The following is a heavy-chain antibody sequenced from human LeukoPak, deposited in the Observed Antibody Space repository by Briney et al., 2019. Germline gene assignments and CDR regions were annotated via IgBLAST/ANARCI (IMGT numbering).Heavy chain of an antibody. CDR3: AKDLGIAARRRGHLPSPY. CDR1: GFTFSSYG. Sequence: PGGSLRLSCAASGFTFSSYGMHWVRQAPGKGLEWVAFIRYDGSNKYYADSVKGRFTISRDNSKNTLYLQMNSLRAEDTAVYYCAKDLGIAARRRGHLPSPYWGQGTLVTVSS. CDR2: IRYDGSNK. J-gene: IGHJ4*02. D-gene: IGHD6-6*01. V-gene: IGHV3-30*02.